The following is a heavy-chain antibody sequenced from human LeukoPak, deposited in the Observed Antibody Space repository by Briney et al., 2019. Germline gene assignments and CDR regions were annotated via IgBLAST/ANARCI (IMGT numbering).Heavy chain of an antibody. D-gene: IGHD3-16*01. CDR2: INPSTGGT. CDR1: GYTFIDYY. CDR3: ATLGGDNTDTPFDY. Sequence: GASMKVSCKTSGYTFIDYYIHWIRQAPGRGLEWMGRINPSTGGTDFAQKFQGKVSMTRDTSISTAYMELSRLGSDDTAVYYCATLGGDNTDTPFDYWGQGTLVTVSS. J-gene: IGHJ4*02. V-gene: IGHV1-2*06.